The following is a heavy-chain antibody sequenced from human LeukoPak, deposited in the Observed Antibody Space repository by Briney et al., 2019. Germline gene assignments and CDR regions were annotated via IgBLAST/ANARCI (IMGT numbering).Heavy chain of an antibody. CDR3: ARGIDY. CDR1: GFTFSSYT. CDR2: ISSSSIYI. V-gene: IGHV3-21*04. J-gene: IGHJ4*02. Sequence: PGGSLRLSCAASGFTFSSYTMQWVRQAPGKGLEWVSSISSSSIYIYYADSVKGRFTISRDTSKNMVFLQMNSLRVEDTAVYYCARGIDYWGRGTLVTVSS.